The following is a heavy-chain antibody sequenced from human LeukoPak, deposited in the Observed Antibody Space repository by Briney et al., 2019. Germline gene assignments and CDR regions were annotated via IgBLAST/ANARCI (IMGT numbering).Heavy chain of an antibody. CDR2: ISAYNGNT. V-gene: IGHV1-18*01. Sequence: ASVKVSCKASGYTFTSYGISWVRQAPGQGLEWMGWISAYNGNTNYAQKLQGRVTMTTDTSTSTAYMELRSLRSDDTAVYYCARTYCGGDCYSPFQHWGQGPLVTVSS. D-gene: IGHD2-21*02. CDR3: ARTYCGGDCYSPFQH. J-gene: IGHJ1*01. CDR1: GYTFTSYG.